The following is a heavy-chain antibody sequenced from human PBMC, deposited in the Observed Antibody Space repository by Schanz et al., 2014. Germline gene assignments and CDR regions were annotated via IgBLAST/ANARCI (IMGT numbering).Heavy chain of an antibody. V-gene: IGHV3-23*04. CDR1: GFTFSTYA. CDR3: RLWFGELYYGMDV. D-gene: IGHD3-10*01. CDR2: ISGSGGDT. J-gene: IGHJ6*02. Sequence: EVQLVESGGGLVQPGGSLRLSCAASGFTFSTYAMNWVRQAPGKGLEWVSGISGSGGDTYYVDSVKGRFTVSRDNSENTLYLQMNSLRAEDTAIYYCRLWFGELYYGMDVWGQGTTVTVSS.